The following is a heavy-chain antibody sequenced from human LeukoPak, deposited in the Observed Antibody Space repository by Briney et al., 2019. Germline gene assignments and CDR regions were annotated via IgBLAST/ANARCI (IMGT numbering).Heavy chain of an antibody. CDR1: GFTFSSYT. D-gene: IGHD1-26*01. J-gene: IGHJ4*02. CDR3: ARGTRWEPLDY. V-gene: IGHV3-48*01. Sequence: GGSLRLSCAASGFTFSSYTMNWVRQAAGKGLEWVSYIGSSGDIVDYADSLKGRFTISRDNAKSSLYLQMNSLRAEDTAIYYCARGTRWEPLDYWGQGTLVTVSS. CDR2: IGSSGDIV.